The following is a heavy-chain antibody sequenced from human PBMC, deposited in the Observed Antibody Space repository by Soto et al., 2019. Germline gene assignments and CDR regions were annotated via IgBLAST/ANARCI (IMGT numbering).Heavy chain of an antibody. J-gene: IGHJ4*01. D-gene: IGHD1-26*01. CDR3: ARDSGKGAYFDY. V-gene: IGHV3-72*01. Sequence: EVQLVESGGGLVQPGGSQRLSCAASGLTFSDNYMDGVRQAPGKGLEWVGRIRNKANSYTTDYAASVKGRFTISRDDSKDSLYLQMNSLKTEDTAIYYCARDSGKGAYFDYWGHGTLATVSS. CDR2: IRNKANSYTT. CDR1: GLTFSDNY.